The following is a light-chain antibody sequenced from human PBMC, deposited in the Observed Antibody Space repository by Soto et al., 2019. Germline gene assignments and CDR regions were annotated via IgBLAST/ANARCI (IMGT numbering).Light chain of an antibody. V-gene: IGLV2-14*03. J-gene: IGLJ2*01. CDR3: SSYTSSSTLL. Sequence: QSVLTQPASVSGSPGQSITISCTGTSSDVGGYNYVSWYQHHPGKAPKLMIYDVSNRPSGVSNRFSGSKSGNTASLTIFGLQAEDEADYYCSSYTSSSTLLFGGGTKVTVL. CDR1: SSDVGGYNY. CDR2: DVS.